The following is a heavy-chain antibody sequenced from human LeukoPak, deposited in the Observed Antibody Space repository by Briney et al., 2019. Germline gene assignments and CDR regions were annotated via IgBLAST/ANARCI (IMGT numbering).Heavy chain of an antibody. CDR3: ARGAFDI. Sequence: PPETLSLTCTVSGGSISSSSYYWGWIRQPPGKGLEWIGSIYYSGSTYYNPSLKSRVTISVDTSKNQFSLKLSSVTAADTAVYYCARGAFDIWGQGTMVTVSS. J-gene: IGHJ3*02. CDR2: IYYSGST. V-gene: IGHV4-39*07. CDR1: GGSISSSSYY.